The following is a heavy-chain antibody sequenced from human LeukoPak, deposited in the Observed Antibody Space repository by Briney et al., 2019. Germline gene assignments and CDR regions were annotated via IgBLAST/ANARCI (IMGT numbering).Heavy chain of an antibody. D-gene: IGHD6-19*01. CDR1: GFTFSSYA. J-gene: IGHJ4*02. CDR3: ARQNSGWYYYFDY. V-gene: IGHV3-30-3*01. Sequence: PGGSLRLSCAASGFTFSSYAMHWVRQAPGKGLEWVAVISYDGSNKYYADSVKGRLTISRDNSKNTLYLQMNSLRAEDTAVYYCARQNSGWYYYFDYWGQGTLVTVSS. CDR2: ISYDGSNK.